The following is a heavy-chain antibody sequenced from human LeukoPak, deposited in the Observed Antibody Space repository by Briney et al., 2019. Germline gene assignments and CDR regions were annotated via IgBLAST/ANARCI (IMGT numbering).Heavy chain of an antibody. D-gene: IGHD3-22*01. CDR3: ARRSRGYALFYFDY. V-gene: IGHV3-48*03. Sequence: PGGSLRLSCAASGFTFSSHEMNWVRQAPGKGLEWVSSISSSGSTIYYADSVNGRFTISRDNAKNSLYLQMNSLRAEDTAFYYCARRSRGYALFYFDYWGQGTLVTVSS. CDR2: ISSSGSTI. J-gene: IGHJ4*02. CDR1: GFTFSSHE.